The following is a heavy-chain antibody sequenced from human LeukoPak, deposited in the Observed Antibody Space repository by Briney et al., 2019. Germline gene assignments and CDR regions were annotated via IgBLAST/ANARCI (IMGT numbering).Heavy chain of an antibody. J-gene: IGHJ4*02. CDR2: IKQDGSER. Sequence: PGGSLRLSCAASGFTFSTYWMTWVRQAPGKGLEWLANIKQDGSERYYVDSVKGRFTISRDNAKNSLYLQMNSLRAEDTAVYYCARNHSVVFDYWGQGNLVTVSS. D-gene: IGHD1-14*01. CDR3: ARNHSVVFDY. CDR1: GFTFSTYW. V-gene: IGHV3-7*03.